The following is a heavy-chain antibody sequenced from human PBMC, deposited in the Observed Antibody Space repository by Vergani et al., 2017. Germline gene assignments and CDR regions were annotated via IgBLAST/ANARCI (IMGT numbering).Heavy chain of an antibody. V-gene: IGHV3-21*01. CDR2: ISSSSTYI. D-gene: IGHD2-15*01. CDR1: GFTFSSYG. CDR3: ARDQEVALDGGHVDY. Sequence: EVQVVESGGGLVKPGGSLRLSCAASGFTFSSYGMNWVRQAPGKGLEWVSSISSSSTYIYYADSVKGRFTISRDNAKNSLYLQMNSLRAEDTAVYYCARDQEVALDGGHVDYWGQGTLVTVSS. J-gene: IGHJ4*02.